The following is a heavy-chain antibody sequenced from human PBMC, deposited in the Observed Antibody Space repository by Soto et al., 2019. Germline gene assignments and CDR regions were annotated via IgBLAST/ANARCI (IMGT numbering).Heavy chain of an antibody. CDR1: GGSISSYY. D-gene: IGHD2-2*01. CDR3: AREVFRKVRGIEVVVPAAMAFDI. V-gene: IGHV4-59*01. CDR2: IYYSGST. Sequence: QVQLQESGPGLVKPSETLSLTCTVSGGSISSYYWSWIRQPPGKGLEWIGYIYYSGSTNYNPSLKSRVTISVDTSKNQFSLKLSSVTAADTAVYYCAREVFRKVRGIEVVVPAAMAFDIWGQGTMVTVSS. J-gene: IGHJ3*02.